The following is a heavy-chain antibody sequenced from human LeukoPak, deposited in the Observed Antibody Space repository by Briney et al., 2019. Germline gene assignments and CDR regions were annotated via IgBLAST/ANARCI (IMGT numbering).Heavy chain of an antibody. CDR2: INPNSGGT. J-gene: IGHJ4*01. CDR3: ARGEARYFDWLFPY. D-gene: IGHD3-9*01. V-gene: IGHV1-2*02. Sequence: ASVKVSCKASGYTFTGYYMHWVRQAPGQGLEWMGWINPNSGGTNYAQKFQGRVTMTRDTSFSTAYMELSRLRSDDTAVYYCARGEARYFDWLFPYWGLGTLVTVSS. CDR1: GYTFTGYY.